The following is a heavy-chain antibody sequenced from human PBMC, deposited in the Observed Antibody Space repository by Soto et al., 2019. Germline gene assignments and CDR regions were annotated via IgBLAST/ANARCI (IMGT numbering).Heavy chain of an antibody. V-gene: IGHV3-23*01. D-gene: IGHD3-3*01. Sequence: PGGSLRLSCAASGFTFSSYAMSWVRQAPGKGLEWVSAISGSGGSTYYADSVKGRFTISRDNSKNTLYLQMNSLRAEDTAVYYCAKDRPVFGVVIIPPNYYGMDVWGQGTTVTVSS. J-gene: IGHJ6*02. CDR1: GFTFSSYA. CDR2: ISGSGGST. CDR3: AKDRPVFGVVIIPPNYYGMDV.